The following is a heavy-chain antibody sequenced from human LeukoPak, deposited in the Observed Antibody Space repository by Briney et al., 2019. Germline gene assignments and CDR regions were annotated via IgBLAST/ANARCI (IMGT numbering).Heavy chain of an antibody. CDR2: IIPIFGTA. J-gene: IGHJ3*02. CDR1: GGTFSSYA. D-gene: IGHD3-22*01. CDR3: ASIYYDSSGYYPPTDAFDI. Sequence: GASVKVSCKASGGTFSSYAISWVRQAPGQGLEWMGGIIPIFGTANYAQKFQGRVTITTDESTSTAYMELSSLRSEDTAVYYCASIYYDSSGYYPPTDAFDIWGQGTMVTVSS. V-gene: IGHV1-69*05.